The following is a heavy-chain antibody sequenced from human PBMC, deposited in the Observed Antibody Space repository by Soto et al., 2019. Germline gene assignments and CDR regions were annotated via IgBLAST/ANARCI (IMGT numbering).Heavy chain of an antibody. CDR3: ARDPVDGYAFFDS. V-gene: IGHV4-59*01. D-gene: IGHD5-12*01. CDR1: GGSMRGYH. CDR2: LHNSGNP. J-gene: IGHJ5*02. Sequence: SETLSLTCSISGGSMRGYHWNWIRQTPGKGVEWIGYLHNSGNPTYSSSLKSRVTILVDMSEKQSSLKLASVTAADTAVYWCARDPVDGYAFFDSWGQGVLVTVSS.